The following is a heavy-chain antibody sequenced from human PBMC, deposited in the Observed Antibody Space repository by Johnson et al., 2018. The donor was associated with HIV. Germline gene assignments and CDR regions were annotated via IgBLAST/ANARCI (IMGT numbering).Heavy chain of an antibody. CDR1: GFTFSSYA. J-gene: IGHJ3*01. CDR2: INYNGGST. D-gene: IGHD2-15*01. Sequence: EVQLVESGGGVVQPGRSLRLSCAASGFTFSSYALSWVRQVPGKGLEWVSGINYNGGSTGYADSVRDRFSISRDNAKNSLYLQMDSLRAEDTAMYYCARAKDAAYPYDAFDVWGHGTMVIVSA. CDR3: ARAKDAAYPYDAFDV. V-gene: IGHV3-20*04.